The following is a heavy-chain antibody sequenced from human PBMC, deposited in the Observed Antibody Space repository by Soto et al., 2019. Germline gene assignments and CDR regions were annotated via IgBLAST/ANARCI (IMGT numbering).Heavy chain of an antibody. V-gene: IGHV4-59*01. CDR1: GGSISTYY. CDR2: IYYSGTA. Sequence: PSETLSLTCTVSGGSISTYYWSWVRQPPGKGLEWIGYIYYSGTATYNPSLRSRVTISVDTSKNQFSLRLSPVTASDTAVYYRARGDGIQLGSLAGRYYYHKMDVWGQGTTVTVSS. CDR3: ARGDGIQLGSLAGRYYYHKMDV. J-gene: IGHJ6*02. D-gene: IGHD1-1*01.